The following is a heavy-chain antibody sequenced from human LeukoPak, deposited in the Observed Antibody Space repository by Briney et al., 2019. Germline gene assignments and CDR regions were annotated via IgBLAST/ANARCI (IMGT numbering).Heavy chain of an antibody. V-gene: IGHV4-59*01. CDR3: ARYVDYYDSSGIPEGFDP. D-gene: IGHD3-22*01. CDR1: GGSISSYY. Sequence: SETLSLTCTVSGGSISSYYWSWIRQPPGKGLEWIGYIYYSGSTNYNPSHKSRVTISVDTSKNQFSLKLSSVTAADTAVYYCARYVDYYDSSGIPEGFDPWGQGTLVTVSS. J-gene: IGHJ5*02. CDR2: IYYSGST.